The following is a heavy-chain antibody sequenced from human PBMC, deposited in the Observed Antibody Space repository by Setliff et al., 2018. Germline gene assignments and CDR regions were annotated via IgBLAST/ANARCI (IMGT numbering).Heavy chain of an antibody. CDR2: IYYSGST. D-gene: IGHD2-15*01. CDR1: GGSVSSGSYY. J-gene: IGHJ4*02. CDR3: ARSQWGGESYYFDY. V-gene: IGHV4-61*01. Sequence: TLSLTCTVSGGSVSSGSYYWSWIRQPPGKGPEWIGYIYYSGSTNYNPSLKSRVTISVDTSKNQFSLKLSSVTAADTAVYYCARSQWGGESYYFDYWGQGTLVTVSS.